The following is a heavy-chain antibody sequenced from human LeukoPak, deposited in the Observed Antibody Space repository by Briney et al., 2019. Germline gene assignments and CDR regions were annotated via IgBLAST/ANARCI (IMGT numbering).Heavy chain of an antibody. CDR3: AREKAFTIFGVVTKGEDAFDI. CDR1: GGSISSGGYY. Sequence: SETLSLTCTVSGGSISSGGYYWSWIRQPPGKGLEWIGYIYHSGSTYYNPSLKSRVTISVDRSKNQFSLKLSSVTAADTAVYYCAREKAFTIFGVVTKGEDAFDIWGQGTMVTVSS. D-gene: IGHD3-3*01. V-gene: IGHV4-30-2*01. J-gene: IGHJ3*02. CDR2: IYHSGST.